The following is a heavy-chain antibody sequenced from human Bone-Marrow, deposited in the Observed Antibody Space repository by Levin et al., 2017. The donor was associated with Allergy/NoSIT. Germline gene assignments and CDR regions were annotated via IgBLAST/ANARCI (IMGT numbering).Heavy chain of an antibody. V-gene: IGHV4-39*01. J-gene: IGHJ5*01. CDR2: VYYSGST. D-gene: IGHD2-21*02. CDR1: DFSISTDTYY. Sequence: SQTLSLTCSVSDFSISTDTYYWAWIRQPPGKGLECIVTVYYSGSTYYHPSLESRVTISVDTSKNQFSLSLSSVTAADPGVYYCARTVNPLTVWFESWGQGTLVTVAS. CDR3: ARTVNPLTVWFES.